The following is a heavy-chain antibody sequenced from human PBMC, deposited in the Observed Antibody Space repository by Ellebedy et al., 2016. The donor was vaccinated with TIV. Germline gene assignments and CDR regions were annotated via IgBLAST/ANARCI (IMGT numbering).Heavy chain of an antibody. V-gene: IGHV4-34*01. CDR1: GGSFNGYF. J-gene: IGHJ4*02. Sequence: MPSETLSLTCVVKGGSFNGYFWSWIRQSPGKGLEWLGEINPSGTANYNPSLKSRVTMPVDTPEKQFSLRLTSVTAADTAVYYCARARGQYLYGSGSYFTNWGQGEMVTVSS. CDR2: INPSGTA. CDR3: ARARGQYLYGSGSYFTN. D-gene: IGHD3-10*01.